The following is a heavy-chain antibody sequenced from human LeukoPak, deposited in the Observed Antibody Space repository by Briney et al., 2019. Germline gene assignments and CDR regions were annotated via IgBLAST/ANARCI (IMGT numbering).Heavy chain of an antibody. D-gene: IGHD2-15*01. CDR1: GGSFSGYY. J-gene: IGHJ6*02. CDR2: INHSGST. CDR3: ARSGRGYCSGGSCPTGLLIYYYYGMDV. V-gene: IGHV4-34*01. Sequence: KPSETLSLTCAVYGGSFSGYYWSWIRQPPGKGLEWIGEINHSGSTNYNPSLKSRVTISVDTSKNQFSLKLSSVTAADTAVYYCARSGRGYCSGGSCPTGLLIYYYYGMDVWGQGTTVTVSS.